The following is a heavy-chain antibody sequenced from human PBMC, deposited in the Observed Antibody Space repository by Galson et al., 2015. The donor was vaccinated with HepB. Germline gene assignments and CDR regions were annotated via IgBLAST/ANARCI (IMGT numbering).Heavy chain of an antibody. CDR2: ISWNSGSI. CDR3: AKDMVRGRYYYGMDV. CDR1: GFTFSSYA. V-gene: IGHV3-9*01. J-gene: IGHJ6*02. Sequence: SLRLSCAASGFTFSSYAMTWVRQAPGKGLEWVSGISWNSGSIGYADSVKGRFTISRDNAKNSLYLQMNSLRAEDTALYYCAKDMVRGRYYYGMDVWGQGTTVTVSS. D-gene: IGHD3-10*01.